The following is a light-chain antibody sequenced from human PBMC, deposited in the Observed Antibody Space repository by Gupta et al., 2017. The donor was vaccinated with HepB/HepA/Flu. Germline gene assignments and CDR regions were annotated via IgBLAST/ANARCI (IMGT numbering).Light chain of an antibody. V-gene: IGKV1-5*03. CDR1: QTISIW. CDR2: RAS. J-gene: IGKJ3*01. CDR3: QQYNSYLS. Sequence: DIQMTQSPSTLSAPVGDRVTITCRASQTISIWLAWYQQKPGEAPKLLIYRASSLQTGVPSRFSGGGAGTEFTLTISSLQPDDFATYYCQQYNSYLSFGPGTKVDIK.